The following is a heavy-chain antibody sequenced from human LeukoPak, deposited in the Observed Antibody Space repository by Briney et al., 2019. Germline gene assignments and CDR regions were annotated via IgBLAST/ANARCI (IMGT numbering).Heavy chain of an antibody. CDR2: IYYSGSI. V-gene: IGHV4-59*01. CDR3: ARENPSGYYNRPIDY. Sequence: SETLSLTCTVSGASISSYYWSWIRQPPGKGLEWIGDIYYSGSIKYDPSLKSRVTMSVDTSKNQFSLKLSSVTAADTAIYYCARENPSGYYNRPIDYWGQGTLVTVSS. J-gene: IGHJ4*02. CDR1: GASISSYY. D-gene: IGHD3-22*01.